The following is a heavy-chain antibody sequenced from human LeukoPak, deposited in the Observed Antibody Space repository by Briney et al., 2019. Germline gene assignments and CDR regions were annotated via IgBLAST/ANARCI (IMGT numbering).Heavy chain of an antibody. CDR3: ANIRGYCSGGSCSDY. Sequence: ASVKVSCKASGYTFTGYYMHWVRQAPGQGLEWMGWINPSSGGTNYAQKVQGRVTMTRDTSISTAYMELSRLRSDDTAVYYCANIRGYCSGGSCSDYWGQGTLVTVSS. CDR2: INPSSGGT. J-gene: IGHJ4*02. CDR1: GYTFTGYY. V-gene: IGHV1-2*02. D-gene: IGHD2-15*01.